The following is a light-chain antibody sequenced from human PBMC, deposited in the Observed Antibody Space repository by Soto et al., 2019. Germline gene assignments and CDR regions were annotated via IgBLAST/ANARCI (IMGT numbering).Light chain of an antibody. CDR3: QQRSNWPPYT. J-gene: IGKJ2*01. CDR1: QSVSSY. V-gene: IGKV3-11*01. Sequence: EIVLTQSPATLSLSPGERATLSCRASQSVSSYLAWYQQKPGQAPRLLIYDASNRATGIPARCSGSGSGTAFTLTISSLEPEDFAAYYCQQRSNWPPYTFGQGTKLEIK. CDR2: DAS.